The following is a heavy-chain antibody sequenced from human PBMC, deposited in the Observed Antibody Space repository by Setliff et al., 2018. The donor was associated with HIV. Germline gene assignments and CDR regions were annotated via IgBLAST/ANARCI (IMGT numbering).Heavy chain of an antibody. D-gene: IGHD5-18*01. CDR1: GGSISSSSYY. CDR2: IYYSGST. J-gene: IGHJ4*02. CDR3: ARQDSYSYCYNYFDY. Sequence: SETLSLTCTVSGGSISSSSYYWGWIRQPPGKGLEWIGSIYYSGSTYYNPSLKSRVTISVDTSKNQFSLKLSSVTAADTAVYYCARQDSYSYCYNYFDYWGQGTLVTVSS. V-gene: IGHV4-39*01.